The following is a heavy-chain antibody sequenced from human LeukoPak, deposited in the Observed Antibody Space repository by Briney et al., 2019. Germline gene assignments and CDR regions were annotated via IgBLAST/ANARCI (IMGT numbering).Heavy chain of an antibody. Sequence: GGSLRLSCAASGFTFSSYAMHWVRQAPGKGLEWVAVISYDGSNKYYADSVKGRFTISRDNSKNTLYLQMNSLRAEDTAVYYCAKDKSPAGHWNYDYWGQGTLVTVSS. CDR3: AKDKSPAGHWNYDY. D-gene: IGHD1-7*01. CDR1: GFTFSSYA. CDR2: ISYDGSNK. V-gene: IGHV3-30-3*01. J-gene: IGHJ4*02.